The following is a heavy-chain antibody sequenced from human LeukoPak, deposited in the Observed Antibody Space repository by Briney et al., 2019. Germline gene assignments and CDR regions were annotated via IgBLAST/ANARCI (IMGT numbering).Heavy chain of an antibody. CDR1: GFTFSSYW. J-gene: IGHJ6*02. CDR2: INSDGSST. Sequence: GGSLRLSCAASGFTFSSYWMHGVRQAPGKGLVWVSRINSDGSSTSYADSVKGRFTISRDNAKNTLYLQMNSLRAEDTAVYYCARAYTGDGYNWGYGMDVWGQGTTVTVSS. CDR3: ARAYTGDGYNWGYGMDV. V-gene: IGHV3-74*01. D-gene: IGHD5-24*01.